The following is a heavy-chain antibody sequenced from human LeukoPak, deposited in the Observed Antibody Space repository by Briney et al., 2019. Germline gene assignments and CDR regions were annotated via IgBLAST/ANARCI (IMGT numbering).Heavy chain of an antibody. CDR3: ASDYASVTDMV. CDR2: ISSDGTNK. D-gene: IGHD3-10*01. Sequence: PGGSLRLSCAASGFTFRRYGMDCVRQAPGKGLEWVAVISSDGTNKYYADSVRGRFTISRDNSKNTLFLQMNSLRADDTAVYYCASDYASVTDMVCGPGALVTVSS. J-gene: IGHJ4*01. CDR1: GFTFRRYG. V-gene: IGHV3-30*03.